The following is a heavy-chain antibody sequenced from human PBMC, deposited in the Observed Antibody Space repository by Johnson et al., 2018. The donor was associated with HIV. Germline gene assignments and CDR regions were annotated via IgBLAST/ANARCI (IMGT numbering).Heavy chain of an antibody. Sequence: VQLVESGGGVARPGGSLRLSCEGSGFIFDEYDMSWVRQTPGTGLEWVSCISWNGATPRSADSVKGRFTISSDNAKDFLYLQMNSLRAEDTALYYCARDTDYYDTSGYLTRPRAFDVWGQGTMVTVSS. V-gene: IGHV3-20*04. J-gene: IGHJ3*01. CDR1: GFIFDEYD. CDR2: ISWNGATP. D-gene: IGHD3-22*01. CDR3: ARDTDYYDTSGYLTRPRAFDV.